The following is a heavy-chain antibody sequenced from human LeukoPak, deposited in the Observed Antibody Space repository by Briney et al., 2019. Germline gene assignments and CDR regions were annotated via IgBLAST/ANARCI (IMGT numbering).Heavy chain of an antibody. J-gene: IGHJ4*02. D-gene: IGHD5-24*01. Sequence: GGSLRLSCAASGFTFSDYWVDWVRQAPGKGLEWVANIKQDGSEKNYLESVKGRFTISRDNAKNSLYLQMNNLRAEDTAVYYCARNRGWQQFDCWGQGTLVTVSS. CDR2: IKQDGSEK. CDR1: GFTFSDYW. CDR3: ARNRGWQQFDC. V-gene: IGHV3-7*01.